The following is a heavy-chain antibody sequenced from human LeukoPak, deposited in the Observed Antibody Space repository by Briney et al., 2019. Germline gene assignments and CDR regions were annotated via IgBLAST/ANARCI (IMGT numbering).Heavy chain of an antibody. D-gene: IGHD5/OR15-5a*01. J-gene: IGHJ4*02. V-gene: IGHV3-30*02. CDR3: ARRIGVSIDY. CDR1: RFTFGSFD. CDR2: IRFDGSNK. Sequence: PGGSLRLSCAAPRFTFGSFDMHWVRQAPGKGLEWVTFIRFDGSNKYYADSVKGRFTISRDNSKNTLYLQMSSLRPEDTAVYYCARRIGVSIDYWGQGTLVTVSS.